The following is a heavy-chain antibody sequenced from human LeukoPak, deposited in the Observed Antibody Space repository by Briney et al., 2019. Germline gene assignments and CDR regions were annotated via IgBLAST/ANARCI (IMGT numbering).Heavy chain of an antibody. J-gene: IGHJ6*02. CDR1: GYTFTSYY. Sequence: VASVTVSCKASGYTFTSYYMHWVRQAPGQGLEWMGIINPSGGSTSYTQKFQGRVTMTRDTSTSTVYMELSSLRSEDTAVYYCAREGFPPKISDFWSGLGPYYYYGMDVWGQGTTVTVSS. CDR2: INPSGGST. CDR3: AREGFPPKISDFWSGLGPYYYYGMDV. D-gene: IGHD3-3*01. V-gene: IGHV1-46*01.